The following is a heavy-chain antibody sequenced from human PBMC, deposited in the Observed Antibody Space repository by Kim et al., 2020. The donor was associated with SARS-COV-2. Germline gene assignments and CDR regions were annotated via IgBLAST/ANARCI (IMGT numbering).Heavy chain of an antibody. CDR1: GFTFDGYA. Sequence: GGSLRLSCAASGFTFDGYAMRWVRQAPGKGLEWVSAISWNSGSIYYADSVKGRFTISRDNAKNSLYLQMNRLRAEDTAMYYCAKDRGSWYVPYYYYGMDVWGQGTTVTVSS. V-gene: IGHV3-9*01. CDR3: AKDRGSWYVPYYYYGMDV. D-gene: IGHD6-13*01. CDR2: ISWNSGSI. J-gene: IGHJ6*02.